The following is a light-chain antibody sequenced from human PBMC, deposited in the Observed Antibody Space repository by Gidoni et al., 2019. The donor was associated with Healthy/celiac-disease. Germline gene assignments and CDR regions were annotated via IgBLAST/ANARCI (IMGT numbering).Light chain of an antibody. CDR3: QQYYGTPIT. J-gene: IGKJ5*01. CDR2: WAS. Sequence: DIVMTQSPDSLAVSLGERATINCKSSQSILYSSNNKNYLAWYQQKPGQPPKLLIYWASTRESGFPDRFSGSGSGTDFTLTISILQAEDVAVYYCQQYYGTPITFGQGTRLEIK. CDR1: QSILYSSNNKNY. V-gene: IGKV4-1*01.